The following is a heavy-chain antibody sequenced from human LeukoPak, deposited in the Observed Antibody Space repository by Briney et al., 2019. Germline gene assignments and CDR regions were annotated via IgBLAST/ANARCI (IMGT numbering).Heavy chain of an antibody. CDR1: GGSISSSSYY. V-gene: IGHV4-39*07. J-gene: IGHJ6*03. Sequence: PSETLSLTCTVSGGSISSSSYYWGWIRQTPGKGLEWMGSISGSSHYNPSLKSRATISVDTSKNQFSLKLTSVTAADTAVYYCTRAASSGPLFTYHMDVWGKGTTVTVSS. CDR2: ISGSS. D-gene: IGHD3-22*01. CDR3: TRAASSGPLFTYHMDV.